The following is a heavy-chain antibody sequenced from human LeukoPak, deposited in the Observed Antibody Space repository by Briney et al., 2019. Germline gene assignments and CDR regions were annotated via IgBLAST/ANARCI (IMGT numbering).Heavy chain of an antibody. CDR2: IYPGDSDT. CDR1: GYSFTSYW. CDR3: ARHRTNYDILTGPYYYYMDV. V-gene: IGHV5-51*01. J-gene: IGHJ6*03. D-gene: IGHD3-9*01. Sequence: GESLKISCQGSGYSFTSYWIGWVRQMPGKGLEWTGIIYPGDSDTRYSPSFQGQVTISADKSISTAYLQWSSLKASDTAMYYCARHRTNYDILTGPYYYYMDVWGKGTTVTVSS.